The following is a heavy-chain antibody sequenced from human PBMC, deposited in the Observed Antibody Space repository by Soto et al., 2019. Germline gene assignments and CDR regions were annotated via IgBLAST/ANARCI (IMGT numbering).Heavy chain of an antibody. CDR1: GYTNTEYY. D-gene: IGHD1-1*01. CDR2: INPNSGGP. Sequence: ASVEEYYKTAGYTNTEYYMHWVRHAPGQGLEWMGWINPNSGGPISAQKFQGRVTMTRDTSISTAYLELSRLRSDDTAVYYCARGGTTSLDYWGQGTQVTVSS. V-gene: IGHV1-2*02. J-gene: IGHJ4*02. CDR3: ARGGTTSLDY.